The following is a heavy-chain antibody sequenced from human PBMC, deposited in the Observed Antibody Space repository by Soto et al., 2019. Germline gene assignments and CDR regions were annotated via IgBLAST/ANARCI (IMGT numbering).Heavy chain of an antibody. CDR3: ARAGSGLRYFDWSNYYYYYMDV. CDR1: GYTFTSYD. Sequence: ASVKVSCKASGYTFTSYDINWVRQATGQGLEWMGWMNPNSGNTGYAQKFQGRATMTRNTSISTAYMELSSLRSEDTAVYYCARAGSGLRYFDWSNYYYYYMDVWGKGTTVTVSS. V-gene: IGHV1-8*01. J-gene: IGHJ6*03. D-gene: IGHD3-9*01. CDR2: MNPNSGNT.